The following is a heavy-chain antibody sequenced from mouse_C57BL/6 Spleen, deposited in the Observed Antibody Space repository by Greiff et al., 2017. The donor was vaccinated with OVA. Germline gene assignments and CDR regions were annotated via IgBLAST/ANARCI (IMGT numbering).Heavy chain of an antibody. Sequence: QVQLQQPGTDLVKPGASVKLSCKASGYTFTSYWMHWVKQRPGQGLEWIGNINPSNGGTNYNEKFKSKATLTVDKSSSTAYMQLSSLTSEDSAVYYCARAPYYGSSYWYFDVWGTGTTVTVSS. V-gene: IGHV1-53*01. D-gene: IGHD1-1*01. CDR3: ARAPYYGSSYWYFDV. CDR1: GYTFTSYW. J-gene: IGHJ1*03. CDR2: INPSNGGT.